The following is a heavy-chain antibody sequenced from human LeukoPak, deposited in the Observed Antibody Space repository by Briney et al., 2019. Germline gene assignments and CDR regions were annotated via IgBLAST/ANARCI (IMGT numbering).Heavy chain of an antibody. V-gene: IGHV3-11*04. J-gene: IGHJ3*02. Sequence: NPGGSLRLSCAASGFTFSDYYMSWIRQAPGKGLEWVSYISKSDTTIYYADSVKGRFTISRDNAKNSLYLQMNSLRAEDTAVYYCARGQYSRSFPRAFDIWGQGTMVTVSS. CDR1: GFTFSDYY. CDR3: ARGQYSRSFPRAFDI. D-gene: IGHD1-26*01. CDR2: ISKSDTTI.